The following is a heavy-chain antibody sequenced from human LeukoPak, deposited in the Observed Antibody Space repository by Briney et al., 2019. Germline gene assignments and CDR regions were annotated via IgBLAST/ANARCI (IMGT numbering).Heavy chain of an antibody. J-gene: IGHJ5*02. Sequence: GGSLRLSCAASGFTFSSYSMTWVRQAPGKGLEWVSSISSSSSYIYYADSVKGRFTISRDNAKNSLYLQMNSLRAEDTAVYYCARDLGYYYDSSGYPWGQGTLVTVSS. V-gene: IGHV3-21*01. CDR3: ARDLGYYYDSSGYP. CDR1: GFTFSSYS. CDR2: ISSSSSYI. D-gene: IGHD3-22*01.